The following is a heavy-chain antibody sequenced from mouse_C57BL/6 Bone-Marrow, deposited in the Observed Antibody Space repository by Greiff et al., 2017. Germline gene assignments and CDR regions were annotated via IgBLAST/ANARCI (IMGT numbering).Heavy chain of an antibody. D-gene: IGHD2-3*01. Sequence: VQLQQPGAELVRPGTSVKLSCKASGYTFTSYWMHWVKQRPGQGLEWIGVIDPSDSYTNYNQKFKGKATLTVDTSSSTAYMQLSSRTSEDSAVYYCAGGGDGYYVRAMDYWGQGTSVTVSS. J-gene: IGHJ4*01. CDR2: IDPSDSYT. V-gene: IGHV1-59*01. CDR3: AGGGDGYYVRAMDY. CDR1: GYTFTSYW.